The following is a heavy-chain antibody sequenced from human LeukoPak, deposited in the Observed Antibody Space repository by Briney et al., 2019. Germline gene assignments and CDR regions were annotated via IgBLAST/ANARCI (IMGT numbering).Heavy chain of an antibody. CDR1: GGFISSSDYY. V-gene: IGHV4-39*01. J-gene: IGHJ5*02. Sequence: PSETLSLTCTVSGGFISSSDYYWGWIRQPPGKGLEWIGSIYYSGNTFYNPSLKSRVTISVDTSKNQFSLKVSSVTVGDTAVYYCASLVPGAVATYGGVSWGQGTLVTVSS. D-gene: IGHD6-19*01. CDR2: IYYSGNT. CDR3: ASLVPGAVATYGGVS.